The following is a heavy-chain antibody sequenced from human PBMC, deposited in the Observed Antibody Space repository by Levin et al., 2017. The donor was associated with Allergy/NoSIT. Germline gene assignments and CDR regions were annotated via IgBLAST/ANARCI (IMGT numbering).Heavy chain of an antibody. V-gene: IGHV4-30-4*01. D-gene: IGHD6-19*01. J-gene: IGHJ4*02. Sequence: SETLSLTCTVSGGSISNVDYYWSWIRQPPGKGLEWIGYIYYSGSTHYNPSLKSRVTISVDTSKNQFSLRLTSVTAADTAVYYCARDKAGIAVAGHPFDNWGQGTLVTVSS. CDR1: GGSISNVDYY. CDR2: IYYSGST. CDR3: ARDKAGIAVAGHPFDN.